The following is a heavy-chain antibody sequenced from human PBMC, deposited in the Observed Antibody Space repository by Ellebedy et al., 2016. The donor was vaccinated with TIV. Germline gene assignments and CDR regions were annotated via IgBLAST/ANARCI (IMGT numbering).Heavy chain of an antibody. CDR2: IGTAGDT. CDR1: GFTFSSYD. D-gene: IGHD3-16*02. CDR3: ARGSRSEVYYYYGMDV. J-gene: IGHJ6*02. V-gene: IGHV3-13*01. Sequence: GGSLRLXXAASGFTFSSYDMHWVRQATGKGLEWVSAIGTAGDTYYPGSVKGRFTVSRENAKNSLYLQMNSLRAGDTAVYYCARGSRSEVYYYYGMDVWGQGTTVTVSS.